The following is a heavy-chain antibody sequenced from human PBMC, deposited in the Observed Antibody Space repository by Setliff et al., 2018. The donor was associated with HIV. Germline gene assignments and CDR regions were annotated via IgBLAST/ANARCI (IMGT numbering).Heavy chain of an antibody. D-gene: IGHD3-22*01. V-gene: IGHV1-69*06. CDR3: ARGPERYSSDSNGYYYDP. CDR2: VLPLFGTV. J-gene: IGHJ5*02. Sequence: SVKVSCKAPGGTDGSYAFSWVRQAPGQGLEWMGRVLPLFGTVSYAQKFQGRVTITADKATSTVYMEVSSLRSEDTAVYYCARGPERYSSDSNGYYYDPWGQGTLVTVSS. CDR1: GGTDGSYA.